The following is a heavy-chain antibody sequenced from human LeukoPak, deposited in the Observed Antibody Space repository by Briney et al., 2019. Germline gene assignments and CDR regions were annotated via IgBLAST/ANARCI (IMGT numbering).Heavy chain of an antibody. V-gene: IGHV4-59*01. D-gene: IGHD6-6*01. Sequence: PSETLSLTCTVSGGSISSYYWSWIRQPPGKGLEWIGYIYYSGSTNYNPSLKSRVTISVDTSKNQFSLKLSSVTAADTAVYYCARDRSIYAFDIWGQGTMVTVSS. CDR3: ARDRSIYAFDI. J-gene: IGHJ3*02. CDR2: IYYSGST. CDR1: GGSISSYY.